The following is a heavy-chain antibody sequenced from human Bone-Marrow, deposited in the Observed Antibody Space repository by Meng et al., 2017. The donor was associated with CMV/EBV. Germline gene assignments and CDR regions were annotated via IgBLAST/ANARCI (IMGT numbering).Heavy chain of an antibody. Sequence: SGPTLVKPTQTLTLTCTFSGFSLSTSGVGVGWIRQPPGKAPEWLAVIYWNDDKRYSPSLRSRLTVTKDTSKNQVVLTMTNMDPVDTGTYYCAHSEGFRIDNSYYYYYGMDVWGQGTTVTVSS. D-gene: IGHD1-1*01. CDR3: AHSEGFRIDNSYYYYYGMDV. J-gene: IGHJ6*02. CDR1: GFSLSTSGVG. CDR2: IYWNDDK. V-gene: IGHV2-5*01.